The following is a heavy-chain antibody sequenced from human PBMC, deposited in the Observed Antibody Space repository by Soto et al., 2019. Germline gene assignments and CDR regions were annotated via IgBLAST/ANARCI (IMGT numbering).Heavy chain of an antibody. CDR3: AKDGSYFAYCSGGSCYYMDV. Sequence: GGSLRLSCAASGFTFSSYGMHWVRQAPGKGLEWVAVISYDGSNKYYADSGKGRFTISRDNSKNTLYLQMNSLRAEDTAVYYCAKDGSYFAYCSGGSCYYMDVWGKGTTVTVSS. J-gene: IGHJ6*03. CDR1: GFTFSSYG. D-gene: IGHD2-15*01. V-gene: IGHV3-30*18. CDR2: ISYDGSNK.